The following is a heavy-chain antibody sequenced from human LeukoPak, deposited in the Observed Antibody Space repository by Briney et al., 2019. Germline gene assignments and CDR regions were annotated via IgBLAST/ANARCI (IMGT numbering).Heavy chain of an antibody. Sequence: PSETLSLTCTVSGGSISSSSYYWGWIRQPPGKGLEWIGSIYYSGSTNYNPSLKSRVTISVDTSKNQFSLKLSSVTAADTAVYFCAKYGNSGWVIDNWGQGTLVTVSS. V-gene: IGHV4-39*01. D-gene: IGHD6-19*01. CDR2: IYYSGST. J-gene: IGHJ4*02. CDR1: GGSISSSSYY. CDR3: AKYGNSGWVIDN.